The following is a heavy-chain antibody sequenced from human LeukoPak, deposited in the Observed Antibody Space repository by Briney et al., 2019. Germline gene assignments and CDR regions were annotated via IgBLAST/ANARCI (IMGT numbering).Heavy chain of an antibody. V-gene: IGHV3-7*01. Sequence: PGGSLRLSCAASGFTFSDYYMSWIRQAPGKGLEWVANIKHDGSEKYYVDSVKGRFTISRDDAKNSMYLQMDSLRAEDTAVYYCARDRDSSGSWEINFDYWGQGTLVTVSS. CDR2: IKHDGSEK. CDR1: GFTFSDYY. D-gene: IGHD6-13*01. J-gene: IGHJ4*02. CDR3: ARDRDSSGSWEINFDY.